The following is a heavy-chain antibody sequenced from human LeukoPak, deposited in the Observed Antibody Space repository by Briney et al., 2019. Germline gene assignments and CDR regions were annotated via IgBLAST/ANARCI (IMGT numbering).Heavy chain of an antibody. V-gene: IGHV3-21*01. CDR3: ARANLVATKHFDY. Sequence: GGSLRLSCAASGFTFSSYSMNWVRQAPGKGLEWVSSISSSSSYIYYADSVKGRFTISRDNAKNSLYLRMNSLRAEDTAVYYCARANLVATKHFDYWGQGTLVSVSS. CDR2: ISSSSSYI. J-gene: IGHJ4*02. CDR1: GFTFSSYS. D-gene: IGHD5-12*01.